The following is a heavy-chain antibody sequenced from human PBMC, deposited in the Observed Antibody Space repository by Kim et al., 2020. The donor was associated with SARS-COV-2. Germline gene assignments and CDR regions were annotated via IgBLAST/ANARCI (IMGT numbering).Heavy chain of an antibody. CDR3: ARDSSHRQIYMVRGVDA. D-gene: IGHD3-10*01. J-gene: IGHJ5*02. Sequence: SETLSLTCTVSGGSISSGGYYWSWIRQHPGKGLEWIGYIYYSGSTYYNPSLKSRVTISVDTSKNQFSLKLSSVTAADTAVYYCARDSSHRQIYMVRGVDAWGQGTLVTVSS. CDR2: IYYSGST. CDR1: GGSISSGGYY. V-gene: IGHV4-31*03.